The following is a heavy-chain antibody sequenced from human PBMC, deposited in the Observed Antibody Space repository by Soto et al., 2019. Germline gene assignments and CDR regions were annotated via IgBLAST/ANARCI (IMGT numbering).Heavy chain of an antibody. CDR3: ARSQGSSTSLEIYYYYYYGMDV. Sequence: QVQLVQSGAEVKKPGSSVKVSCKASGGTFSSYAISWVRQAPGQGLEWMGGIIPIPGTANYAQKFQGRVTITADESTITAYMELSSLRSEDTAVYYCARSQGSSTSLEIYYYYYYGMDVWGQGTMVTVSS. CDR2: IIPIPGTA. CDR1: GGTFSSYA. D-gene: IGHD2-2*01. V-gene: IGHV1-69*01. J-gene: IGHJ6*02.